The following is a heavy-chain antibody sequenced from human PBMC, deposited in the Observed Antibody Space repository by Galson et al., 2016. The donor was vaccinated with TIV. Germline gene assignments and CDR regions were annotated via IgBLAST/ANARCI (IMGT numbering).Heavy chain of an antibody. Sequence: SVKVSCKASGVIFSSNAFNWVRQAPGHGLEWVGGISPLFGTTNYAQRFQGRLTVTRDTSRSTSYMELSSLRSDDTAVYYCASAGPSDSGDFGRYWGQGTLVTVSS. CDR3: ASAGPSDSGDFGRY. CDR1: GVIFSSNA. CDR2: ISPLFGTT. J-gene: IGHJ4*02. D-gene: IGHD4-17*01. V-gene: IGHV1-69*05.